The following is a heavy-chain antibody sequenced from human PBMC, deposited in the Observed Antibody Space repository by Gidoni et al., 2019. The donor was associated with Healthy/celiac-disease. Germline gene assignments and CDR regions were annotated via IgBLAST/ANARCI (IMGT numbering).Heavy chain of an antibody. CDR1: GYTFTSYG. CDR2: ISAYKGKT. J-gene: IGHJ6*02. CDR3: AKDPGVAAVYYYGMDV. D-gene: IGHD6-13*01. Sequence: GAEVKKPGASVKVSCKASGYTFTSYGISWVRQAPGQGLEWMGWISAYKGKTNDAQKLQGRVTLTTDTSTSTAYMELRSLRSDDTAVYDCAKDPGVAAVYYYGMDVWGQGTTVTVSS. V-gene: IGHV1-18*01.